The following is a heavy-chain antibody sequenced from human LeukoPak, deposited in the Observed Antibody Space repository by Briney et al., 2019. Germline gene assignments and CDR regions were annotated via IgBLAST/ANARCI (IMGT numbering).Heavy chain of an antibody. CDR3: ARRATLITMVRGYDY. V-gene: IGHV4-34*01. CDR1: GVSFSGYY. CDR2: INHSGST. J-gene: IGHJ4*02. Sequence: SETLSVTCAVYGVSFSGYYWSWIRQPPGKGLEWIGEINHSGSTNYNTSLKSRVTISVDTSKNQFSLKLSCVTAADTAVYYCARRATLITMVRGYDYWGQGTLVTVSS. D-gene: IGHD3-10*01.